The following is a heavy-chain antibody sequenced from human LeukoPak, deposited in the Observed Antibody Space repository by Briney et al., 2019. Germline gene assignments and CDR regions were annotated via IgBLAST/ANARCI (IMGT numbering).Heavy chain of an antibody. J-gene: IGHJ4*02. CDR2: ISYDGSNK. Sequence: GGSLRLSCAASGFTFSSYWMSWVRQAPGKGLEWVAVISYDGSNKYYADSVKGRFTISRDNSKNTLYLQMNSLRAEDTAAYYCAREPYSSGWYFSYYFDYWGQGTLVTLSS. CDR3: AREPYSSGWYFSYYFDY. CDR1: GFTFSSYW. V-gene: IGHV3-30-3*01. D-gene: IGHD6-19*01.